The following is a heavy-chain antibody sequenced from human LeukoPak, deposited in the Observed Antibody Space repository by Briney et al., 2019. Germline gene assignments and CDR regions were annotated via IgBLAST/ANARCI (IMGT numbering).Heavy chain of an antibody. D-gene: IGHD4-23*01. Sequence: PSETLSLTCTVSGGSMSSYYWSWIRQPPGKGLEWIGYIYYSGNTNYNPSLKSRVTISVDTSKTQFSLKLSSVTAADTAVYYCARHEYGGNGPFDHWGQGTLVTVSS. CDR1: GGSMSSYY. CDR3: ARHEYGGNGPFDH. J-gene: IGHJ4*02. CDR2: IYYSGNT. V-gene: IGHV4-59*08.